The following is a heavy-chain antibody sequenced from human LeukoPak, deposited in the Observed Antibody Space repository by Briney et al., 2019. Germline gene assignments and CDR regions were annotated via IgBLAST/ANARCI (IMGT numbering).Heavy chain of an antibody. CDR3: ARDSGGYCSGGSCPAIDGMDV. V-gene: IGHV4-31*03. CDR1: GGSISSGGYY. Sequence: PSQTLSLTCTVSGGSISSGGYYWSWIRQHPGKGLEWIGYIYYSGSTYYNPSLKSRVTISVDTSKNQFSLKLSSVTAADTAVYYCARDSGGYCSGGSCPAIDGMDVWGQGTTVTVSS. J-gene: IGHJ6*02. CDR2: IYYSGST. D-gene: IGHD2-15*01.